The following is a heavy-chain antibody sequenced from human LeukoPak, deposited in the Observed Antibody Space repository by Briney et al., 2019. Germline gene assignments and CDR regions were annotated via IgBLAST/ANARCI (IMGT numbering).Heavy chain of an antibody. V-gene: IGHV4-39*01. CDR3: ASDRLRFFDWCY. D-gene: IGHD3-9*01. J-gene: IGHJ4*02. CDR2: IYYSGST. Sequence: SETLSLTCTVSGXSISSSSYYWGWIRQPPGKGLEWIGSIYYSGSTYYNPSLKSRVTISVDTSKNQFSLKLSSVTAADTAVYYCASDRLRFFDWCYWGQGTLVTVSS. CDR1: GXSISSSSYY.